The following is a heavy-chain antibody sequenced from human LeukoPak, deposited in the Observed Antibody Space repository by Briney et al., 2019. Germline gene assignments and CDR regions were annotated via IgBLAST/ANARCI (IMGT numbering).Heavy chain of an antibody. D-gene: IGHD3-3*01. CDR1: GFTFSSYW. V-gene: IGHV3-7*01. CDR2: IKQDGSEK. Sequence: GGSLRLSCAASGFTFSSYWMSWVRQAPGKGLEWVANIKQDGSEKYYVDSVKGRFTISRDNAKNSLYLQMNSLRAEDTAVYYCAREGETITIFGVVIGYYFDYWGQGTLVTVSS. J-gene: IGHJ4*02. CDR3: AREGETITIFGVVIGYYFDY.